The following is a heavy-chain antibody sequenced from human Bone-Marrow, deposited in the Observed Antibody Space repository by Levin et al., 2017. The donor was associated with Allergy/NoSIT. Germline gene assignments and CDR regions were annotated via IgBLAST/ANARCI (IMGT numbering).Heavy chain of an antibody. CDR1: GFTFSSYG. V-gene: IGHV3-30*18. CDR3: AKDRMRVGATNGNGMDV. Sequence: QPGGSLRLSCAASGFTFSSYGMHWVRQAPGKGLEWVAVISYDGSNKYYADSVKGRFTISRDNSKNTLYLQMNSLRAEDTAVYYCAKDRMRVGATNGNGMDVWGQGTTVTVSS. J-gene: IGHJ6*02. CDR2: ISYDGSNK. D-gene: IGHD1-26*01.